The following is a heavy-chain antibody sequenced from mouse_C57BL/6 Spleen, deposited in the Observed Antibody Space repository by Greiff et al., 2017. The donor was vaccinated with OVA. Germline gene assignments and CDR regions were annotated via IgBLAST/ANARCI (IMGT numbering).Heavy chain of an antibody. CDR1: GFTFTDYY. Sequence: EVKLMESGGGLVQPGGSLSLSCAASGFTFTDYYMSWVRQPPGKALEWLGFIRNKANGYTTEYSASVKGRFTISRDNSQSILYLQMNALRAEDSATYYCARLGRRYFDYWGQGTTLTVSS. V-gene: IGHV7-3*01. D-gene: IGHD4-1*01. J-gene: IGHJ2*01. CDR2: IRNKANGYTT. CDR3: ARLGRRYFDY.